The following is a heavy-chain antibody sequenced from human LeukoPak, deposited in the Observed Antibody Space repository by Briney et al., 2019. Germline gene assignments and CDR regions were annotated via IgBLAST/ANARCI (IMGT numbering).Heavy chain of an antibody. Sequence: GESLKISCKSSGYSFTSYWIGWVRQLPGKGLEWMVIIYHCDSDTRYSPSFQGQVTISADKSISTAYLQWSSLKASDTAMYYCARPSIVGAPTYFDYWGQGTLVTVSS. J-gene: IGHJ4*02. CDR1: GYSFTSYW. D-gene: IGHD1-26*01. CDR2: IYHCDSDT. V-gene: IGHV5-51*01. CDR3: ARPSIVGAPTYFDY.